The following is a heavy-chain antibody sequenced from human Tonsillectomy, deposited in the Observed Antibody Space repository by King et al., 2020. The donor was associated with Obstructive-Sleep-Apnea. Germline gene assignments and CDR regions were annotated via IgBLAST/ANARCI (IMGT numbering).Heavy chain of an antibody. CDR2: IYYSGST. V-gene: IGHV4-59*01. CDR1: GGSISSYY. CDR3: ARGNRIAAAAYYFDY. Sequence: VQLQESGPGLVKPSETLSLTCTVSGGSISSYYWSWIRQPPGKGLEWIGYIYYSGSTNYNPSLKSRVTISVDTSKYQFSLKLSSVTAADTAVYYCARGNRIAAAAYYFDYWGQGTLVTVSS. D-gene: IGHD6-13*01. J-gene: IGHJ4*02.